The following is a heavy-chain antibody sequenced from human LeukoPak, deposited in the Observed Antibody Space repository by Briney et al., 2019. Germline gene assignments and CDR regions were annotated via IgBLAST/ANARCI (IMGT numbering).Heavy chain of an antibody. Sequence: SETLSLTCTVSGGSISSSRYFWGWIRQPPGKGLEWIGSIYYSGSTYYNPSLKSRVTISVDTSKNQFSLKLSSVTAADTAVYYCARGKGSSSSDHFDYWGQGTLVTVSS. V-gene: IGHV4-39*01. CDR1: GGSISSSRYF. J-gene: IGHJ4*02. CDR2: IYYSGST. D-gene: IGHD6-6*01. CDR3: ARGKGSSSSDHFDY.